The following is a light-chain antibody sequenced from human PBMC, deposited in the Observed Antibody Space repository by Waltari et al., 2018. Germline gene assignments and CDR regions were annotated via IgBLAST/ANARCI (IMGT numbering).Light chain of an antibody. CDR1: SSDIGAYDH. J-gene: IGLJ3*02. CDR2: DVA. Sequence: QSALTQPASVSGSPGQSITISCTGTSSDIGAYDHVLWYQQHPGKAPKLIIYDVAKRTSGVSNSFSGAKSGYTASLTISGLQAEDEADYHCSAYRGSFTLVFGGGTKVTVL. CDR3: SAYRGSFTLV. V-gene: IGLV2-14*03.